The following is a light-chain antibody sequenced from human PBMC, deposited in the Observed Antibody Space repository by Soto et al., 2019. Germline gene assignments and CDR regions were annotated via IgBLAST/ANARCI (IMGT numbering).Light chain of an antibody. J-gene: IGKJ2*01. CDR2: AAS. V-gene: IGKV3-20*01. CDR3: QQYDNSLYT. CDR1: QSVSSSY. Sequence: EIVLTQSPGTLSLSPGERATLSCRASQSVSSSYLAWYQQKPGQAPRLLIYAASTRATGIPDRFSGSGSGTDFTLTISSLEPEDFAVYYCQQYDNSLYTFGQGTKLGIK.